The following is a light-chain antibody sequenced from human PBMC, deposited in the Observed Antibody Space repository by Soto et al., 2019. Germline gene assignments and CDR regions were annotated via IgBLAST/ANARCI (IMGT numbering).Light chain of an antibody. V-gene: IGKV1-39*01. CDR2: TSG. CDR3: QQTYSTPYT. Sequence: IHMTQSPSSLSASVGDRITVTCRASQRITTYVNWYQLKPGEAPKLLISTSGTLQRGVPSRFSGSGSGTDFTPTITRLQPADFATYFCQQTYSTPYTFGQGTKLEIK. J-gene: IGKJ2*01. CDR1: QRITTY.